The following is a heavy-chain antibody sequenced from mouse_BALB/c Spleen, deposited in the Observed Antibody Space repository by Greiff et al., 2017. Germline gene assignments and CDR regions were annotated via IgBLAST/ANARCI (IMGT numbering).Heavy chain of an antibody. CDR3: ASLNPMITTTWFAY. CDR1: GYSFTGYT. V-gene: IGHV1-18*01. D-gene: IGHD2-4*01. Sequence: EVKLVESGPELVKPGASMKISCKASGYSFTGYTMNWVKQSHGKNLEWIGLINPYNGGTSYNQKFKGKATLTVDKSSSTAYMELLSLTSEDSAVYYCASLNPMITTTWFAYWGQGTLVTVSA. J-gene: IGHJ3*01. CDR2: INPYNGGT.